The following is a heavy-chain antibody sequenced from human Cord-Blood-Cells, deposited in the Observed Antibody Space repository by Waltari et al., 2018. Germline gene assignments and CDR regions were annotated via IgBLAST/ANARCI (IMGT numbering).Heavy chain of an antibody. CDR2: IYYSGST. D-gene: IGHD6-13*01. V-gene: IGHV4-31*03. CDR3: ARGAGWYSSYWYFDL. CDR1: GGSISRGGYY. Sequence: QVQLQESGPGLVKPSQNLSLTCTVSGGSISRGGYYWSWLPQPPGKGLEWIGYIYYSGSTYYNPSLKSRVTISVDTSKNQFSLKLSSVTAADTAVYYCARGAGWYSSYWYFDLWGRGTLVTVSS. J-gene: IGHJ2*01.